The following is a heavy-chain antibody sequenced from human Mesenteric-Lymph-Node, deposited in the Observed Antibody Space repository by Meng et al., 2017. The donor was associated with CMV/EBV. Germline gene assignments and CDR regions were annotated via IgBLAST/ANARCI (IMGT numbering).Heavy chain of an antibody. D-gene: IGHD1-26*01. CDR2: INSDGSST. V-gene: IGHV3-74*01. J-gene: IGHJ4*02. CDR1: GFTFSSYW. Sequence: GESLKISCAASGFTFSSYWMHWVRQAPGKGLVWVSRINSDGSSTSYADSVKGRFTISRDNAKNSLYLQMNSLRAEDTAVYYCARSGNEWELPEGYWGQGTLVTVSS. CDR3: ARSGNEWELPEGY.